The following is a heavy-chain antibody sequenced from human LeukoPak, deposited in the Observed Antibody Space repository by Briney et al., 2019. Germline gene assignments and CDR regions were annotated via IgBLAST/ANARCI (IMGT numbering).Heavy chain of an antibody. Sequence: SVKVSCKASGYTFTSYAISWVRQAPGQGLEWMGGIIPIFGTANYAQKFQGRVTITADKSTSTAYMELSSLRSEDTAVYYCARLHSGYDFGYYYYYMDVWGKGTTVTVSS. CDR1: GYTFTSYA. J-gene: IGHJ6*03. V-gene: IGHV1-69*06. D-gene: IGHD5-12*01. CDR3: ARLHSGYDFGYYYYYMDV. CDR2: IIPIFGTA.